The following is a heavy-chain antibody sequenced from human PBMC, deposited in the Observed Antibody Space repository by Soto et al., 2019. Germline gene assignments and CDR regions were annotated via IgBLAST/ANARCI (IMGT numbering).Heavy chain of an antibody. Sequence: GESLKISCKGSGYSFTSYWIGWVRQMPGKGLEWMGIIYPGDSDTRYSPSFQGQVTISADKSISTAYLQWSSLKASDTAMYYCARLFLRTSDEDYFDYWGQGTLVTVSS. CDR2: IYPGDSDT. D-gene: IGHD1-1*01. CDR3: ARLFLRTSDEDYFDY. J-gene: IGHJ4*02. CDR1: GYSFTSYW. V-gene: IGHV5-51*01.